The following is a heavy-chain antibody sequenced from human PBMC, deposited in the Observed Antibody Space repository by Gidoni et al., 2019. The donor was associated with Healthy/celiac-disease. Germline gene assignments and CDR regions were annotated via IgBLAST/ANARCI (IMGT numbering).Heavy chain of an antibody. CDR3: ARHVGSAIDDAFDI. V-gene: IGHV4-39*01. CDR1: GGPTSSSGYY. J-gene: IGHJ3*02. D-gene: IGHD2-15*01. CDR2: IYYSGST. Sequence: QLHLQGSGPGLVKPSETLSLPCTALGGPTSSSGYYWGWLRKPPGKGLEWIGLIYYSGSTYYNPSLKSRVTIYVDTSKNLFSLKLSSVTAADTAVDYCARHVGSAIDDAFDIWGQGTMVTVSS.